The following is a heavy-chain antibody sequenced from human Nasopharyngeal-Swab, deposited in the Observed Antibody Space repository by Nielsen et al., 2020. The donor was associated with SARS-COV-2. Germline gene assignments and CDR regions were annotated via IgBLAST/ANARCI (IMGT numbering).Heavy chain of an antibody. Sequence: SETLSLTCAVYGGSFSGYYWSWIRQPPGKGLEWIGEINHSGSTNYNPSLKSRVTISVDTSKNQFSLKLSSVTAADTAVYYCARHDMAYGYSSGWYNYYYGMDVWGQGTTVTVSS. CDR1: GGSFSGYY. CDR3: ARHDMAYGYSSGWYNYYYGMDV. CDR2: INHSGST. V-gene: IGHV4-34*01. J-gene: IGHJ6*02. D-gene: IGHD6-19*01.